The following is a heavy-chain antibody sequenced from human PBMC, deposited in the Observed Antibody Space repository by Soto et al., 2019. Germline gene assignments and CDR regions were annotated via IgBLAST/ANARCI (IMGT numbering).Heavy chain of an antibody. D-gene: IGHD2-15*01. J-gene: IGHJ5*02. V-gene: IGHV4-61*01. CDR3: ASAVYCSGGSCSFDP. CDR2: IYYTGSS. Sequence: QVQLQESGPGLVKLSETLSLTCTVSGGSVSSGNYYWSWIRQPPGKGLEWIGFIYYTGSSSYNPSPXSXXTMSLKLTSVTAADTAVYYCASAVYCSGGSCSFDPWGQGTLVTVSS. CDR1: GGSVSSGNYY.